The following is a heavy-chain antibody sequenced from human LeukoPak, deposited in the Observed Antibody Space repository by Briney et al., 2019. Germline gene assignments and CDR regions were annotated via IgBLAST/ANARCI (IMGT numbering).Heavy chain of an antibody. CDR3: ARTENYDYVWGTYRSDDSFDI. D-gene: IGHD3-16*02. CDR2: INPNRGGT. J-gene: IGHJ3*02. CDR1: GYNFNGDY. V-gene: IGHV1-2*02. Sequence: ASVKVSCKASGYNFNGDYMHWVRQAPGQGLEWMGWINPNRGGTDYAQKFQGRVTMTRDTSISTAYMELTRLKFDDTAVYYCARTENYDYVWGTYRSDDSFDIWGQGTMVTVSS.